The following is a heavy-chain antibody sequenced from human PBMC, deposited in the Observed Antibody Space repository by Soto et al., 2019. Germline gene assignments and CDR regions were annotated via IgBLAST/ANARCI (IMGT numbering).Heavy chain of an antibody. CDR3: ARPKGYCSSTSCYENWFDP. J-gene: IGHJ5*02. CDR2: IYPGDSDT. D-gene: IGHD2-2*01. CDR1: GYSFTSYW. Sequence: PGESLKISCKGSGYSFTSYWIGWVRQMPGKGLEWMGIIYPGDSDTRYSPSFQGQVTISADKSISTAYLQWSSLKASDTAMYYCARPKGYCSSTSCYENWFDPWGQEPWSPSPQ. V-gene: IGHV5-51*01.